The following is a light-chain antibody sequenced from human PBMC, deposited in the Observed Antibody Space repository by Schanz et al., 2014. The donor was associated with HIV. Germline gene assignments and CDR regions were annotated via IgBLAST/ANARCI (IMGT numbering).Light chain of an antibody. CDR1: SSNIGNNY. CDR2: DNS. Sequence: QSVLTQPPSVSAAPGQKVTISCSGSSSNIGNNYVSWYQQLPGTAPKLLIYDNSKRPSGTPDRFSGSKSGTSATLGITGLQTGDEADYYCGSWDSSLNGGVFGGGTKLTVL. V-gene: IGLV1-51*01. CDR3: GSWDSSLNGGV. J-gene: IGLJ2*01.